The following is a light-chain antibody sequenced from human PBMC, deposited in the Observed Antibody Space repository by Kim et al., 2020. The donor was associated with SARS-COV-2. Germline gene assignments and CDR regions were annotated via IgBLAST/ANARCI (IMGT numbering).Light chain of an antibody. CDR3: GTWDSSLSGGGV. V-gene: IGLV1-51*01. CDR1: SSNIGNNY. Sequence: QSVLTQPPSVSAAPGQKVTISCSGSSSNIGNNYVSWFQQLPGTAPKLLIYDNNKRPSGISDRFSGSKSGTSATLGITGLQTGDEADYYCGTWDSSLSGGGVFGGGTQLTVL. CDR2: DNN. J-gene: IGLJ3*02.